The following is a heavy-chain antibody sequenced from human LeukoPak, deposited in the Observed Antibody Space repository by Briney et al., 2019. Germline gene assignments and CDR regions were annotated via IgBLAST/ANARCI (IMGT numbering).Heavy chain of an antibody. CDR3: ARENVGATFFDY. D-gene: IGHD1-26*01. Sequence: SETLSLTCAVYGGSFSGYYWSWIRQPPGKGLEWIGEINHSGSTNYNPSLKSRVTISVDTSKNQFSLKLSSVTAADTAVYYCARENVGATFFDYWSQGTLVTVSS. V-gene: IGHV4-34*01. CDR1: GGSFSGYY. CDR2: INHSGST. J-gene: IGHJ4*02.